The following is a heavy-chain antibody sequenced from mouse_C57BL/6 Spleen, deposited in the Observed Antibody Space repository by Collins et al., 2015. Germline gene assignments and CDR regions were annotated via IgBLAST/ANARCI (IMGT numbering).Heavy chain of an antibody. Sequence: QVQLKQSGPGLVQPSQSLFITCTVSGFSLTSYGVHWVRQSPGKGLEWLGVIWSGGSTDYNAAFISRLSISKDNSKSQVFFKMNSLQADDTAIYYCARVYYGYPYAMDYWGQGTSVTVSS. D-gene: IGHD2-2*01. CDR1: GFSLTSYG. V-gene: IGHV2-2*01. CDR3: ARVYYGYPYAMDY. CDR2: IWSGGST. J-gene: IGHJ4*01.